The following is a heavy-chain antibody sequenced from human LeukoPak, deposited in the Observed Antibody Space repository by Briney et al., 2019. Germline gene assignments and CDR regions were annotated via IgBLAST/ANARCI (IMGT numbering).Heavy chain of an antibody. D-gene: IGHD3-16*01. CDR2: IIPIFGTA. CDR3: ATPGGGAFYYYGMDV. V-gene: IGHV1-69*13. J-gene: IGHJ6*04. CDR1: GGTFSSYA. Sequence: APVKVSCKASGGTFSSYAISWVRQAPGQGLEWMGGIIPIFGTANYAQKFQGRVTITADESTSTAYMELSSLRSEDTAVYYCATPGGGAFYYYGMDVWGKGTTVTVSS.